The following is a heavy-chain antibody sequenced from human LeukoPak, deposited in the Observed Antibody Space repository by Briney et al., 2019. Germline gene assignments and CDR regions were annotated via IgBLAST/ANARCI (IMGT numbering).Heavy chain of an antibody. CDR3: AREGYYDSSGYRFDY. CDR2: INPNSGGT. Sequence: ALVKVSCKASGYTFTGYYMHWVRQAPGQGLEWMGWINPNSGGTNYAQKFQGRVTMTRDTSINTAYMELSRLRSDDTAVYYCAREGYYDSSGYRFDYWGQGTLVTVSS. D-gene: IGHD3-22*01. CDR1: GYTFTGYY. J-gene: IGHJ4*02. V-gene: IGHV1-2*02.